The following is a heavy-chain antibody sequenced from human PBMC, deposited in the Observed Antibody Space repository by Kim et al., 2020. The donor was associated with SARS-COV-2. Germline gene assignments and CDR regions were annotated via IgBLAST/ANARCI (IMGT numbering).Heavy chain of an antibody. CDR1: GYTFTGYY. Sequence: ASVKVSCKASGYTFTGYYMHWVRQAPGQGLEWMGWINPNSGGTNYAQKFQGRVTMTRDTSISTAYMELSRLRSDDTAVYYCARDLWDFWSGYYIYGMDVWGQGTTVTVSS. CDR2: INPNSGGT. J-gene: IGHJ6*02. V-gene: IGHV1-2*02. D-gene: IGHD3-3*01. CDR3: ARDLWDFWSGYYIYGMDV.